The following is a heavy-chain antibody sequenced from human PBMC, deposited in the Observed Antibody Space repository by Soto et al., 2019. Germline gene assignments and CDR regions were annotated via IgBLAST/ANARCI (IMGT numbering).Heavy chain of an antibody. Sequence: GESLKISCKGSGYSFTSYWIGWVRQMPGKGLEWMGIIYPGDSDTRYSPSFQGQVTISADKSISTAYLQWSSLKASDTAMYYCAGFEGGNSSGPKFGYWGQGTLVTVSS. CDR3: AGFEGGNSSGPKFGY. D-gene: IGHD6-19*01. CDR2: IYPGDSDT. V-gene: IGHV5-51*01. CDR1: GYSFTSYW. J-gene: IGHJ4*02.